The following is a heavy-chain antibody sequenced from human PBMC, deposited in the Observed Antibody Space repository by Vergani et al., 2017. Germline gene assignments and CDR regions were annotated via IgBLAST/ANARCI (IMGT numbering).Heavy chain of an antibody. CDR2: INHSGST. J-gene: IGHJ4*02. CDR3: ARGVVVVAATLDY. V-gene: IGHV4-34*01. CDR1: GGSFSGYY. Sequence: QVQLQQWGAGLLKPSETLSLTCAVYGGSFSGYYWSWIRQPPGKGLEWIGEINHSGSTNYNPSLKSRVTISVDTSKNRFSLKLSSVTAADTAVYYCARGVVVVAATLDYWGQGTLVTVSS. D-gene: IGHD2-15*01.